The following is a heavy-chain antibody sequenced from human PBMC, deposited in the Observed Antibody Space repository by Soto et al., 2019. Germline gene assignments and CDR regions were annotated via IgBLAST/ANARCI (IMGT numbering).Heavy chain of an antibody. Sequence: QLQLQESRSGLVKPSQTLSLTCAVSGGSISSGGYSWSWIRQPPGKGLEGIGYIYHSGSTCYNPSLTSQVTKTVDRSRNQFSLKLSTVTGADTAVYYCARMPDRWGQGNLVTLSS. CDR1: GGSISSGGYS. V-gene: IGHV4-30-2*01. CDR2: IYHSGST. J-gene: IGHJ1*01. D-gene: IGHD2-2*01. CDR3: ARMPDR.